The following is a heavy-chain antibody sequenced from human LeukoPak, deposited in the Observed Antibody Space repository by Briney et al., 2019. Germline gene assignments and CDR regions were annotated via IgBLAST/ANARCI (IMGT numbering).Heavy chain of an antibody. J-gene: IGHJ5*02. CDR2: IYYSGST. D-gene: IGHD6-13*01. V-gene: IGHV4-59*08. CDR3: ARRYSSSWYVGFFDP. Sequence: SSETLSLTCTVSGASIRNYYWSWIRQSPRKGLEWIGYIYYSGSTNYNPSLESRVAMSVDTSKNQFSLRLSSVTAADTAIYYCARRYSSSWYVGFFDPWGQGTLVTVSS. CDR1: GASIRNYY.